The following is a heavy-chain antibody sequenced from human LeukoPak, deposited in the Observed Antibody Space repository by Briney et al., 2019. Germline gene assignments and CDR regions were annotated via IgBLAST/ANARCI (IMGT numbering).Heavy chain of an antibody. V-gene: IGHV5-51*01. D-gene: IGHD5/OR15-5a*01. CDR3: ARRSSIGSPLFDY. CDR1: GYDFSNYW. J-gene: IGHJ4*02. CDR2: IYPDDSDT. Sequence: GESLKISCKGFGYDFSNYWIGWVRQMPGKGIEWRGIIYPDDSDTRYSPSFEGQVTVSAAKSISTAYLQWSSLKTSDTAMYYCARRSSIGSPLFDYWGQGTLVTVSS.